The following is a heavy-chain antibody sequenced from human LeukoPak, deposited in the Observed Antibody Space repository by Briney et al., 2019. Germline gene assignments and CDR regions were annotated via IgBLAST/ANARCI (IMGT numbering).Heavy chain of an antibody. CDR2: IYSGGST. CDR1: WFTVGSNH. J-gene: IGHJ4*02. D-gene: IGHD3-22*01. Sequence: GGSLRLSCEASWFTVGSNHMSWVRQAPGKGLEWVSVIYSGGSTSYIDSVKGRFTISRDNSKNTLYLQMNSLRVEDTAVYYCGAFYDGGGYYDYWGQGTLVTVSS. CDR3: GAFYDGGGYYDY. V-gene: IGHV3-53*01.